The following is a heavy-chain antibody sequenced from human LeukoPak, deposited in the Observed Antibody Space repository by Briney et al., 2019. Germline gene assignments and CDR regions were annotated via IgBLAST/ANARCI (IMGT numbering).Heavy chain of an antibody. CDR2: ISSSSSYI. D-gene: IGHD1-26*01. CDR3: ARDTYWELLAQEHYYGMDV. Sequence: PGGSLRLSCAASGFTFSSYSMNWVRQAPGKGLEWVSSISSSSSYIYYADSVKGRFTISRDNAKNPLYLQMNSLRAEDTAVYYCARDTYWELLAQEHYYGMDVWGQGTTVTVSS. CDR1: GFTFSSYS. V-gene: IGHV3-21*01. J-gene: IGHJ6*02.